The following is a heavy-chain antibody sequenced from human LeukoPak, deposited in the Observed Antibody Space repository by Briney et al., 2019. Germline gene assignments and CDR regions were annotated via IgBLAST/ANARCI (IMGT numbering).Heavy chain of an antibody. D-gene: IGHD3-22*01. CDR3: ARAPSEIGGYYPEYFRH. CDR1: GFTFSSYR. Sequence: GGSLRLSCAASGFTFSSYRMHWVRQAPGKGLVWVSRIKSDGSTRYADSVKGRFTVSRDNAKNTVSLQMNSLRAEDTGVYYCARAPSEIGGYYPEYFRHWGQGTLVIVSS. J-gene: IGHJ1*01. CDR2: IKSDGST. V-gene: IGHV3-74*01.